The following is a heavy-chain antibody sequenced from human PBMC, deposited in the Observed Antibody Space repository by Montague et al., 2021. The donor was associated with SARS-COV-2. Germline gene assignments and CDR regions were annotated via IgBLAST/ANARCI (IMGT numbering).Heavy chain of an antibody. D-gene: IGHD3-9*01. Sequence: SETLSLTCTVSGGSISGRFWSWIRQTPGKGLEWIGYISYSGSTNYNPSLKSRVTISVDTSKNQFSLRLSSVTAADTAVYYCARLPYILPGYAYFDFWGQGSLVIVSS. J-gene: IGHJ4*02. CDR3: ARLPYILPGYAYFDF. CDR1: GGSISGRF. V-gene: IGHV4-59*08. CDR2: ISYSGST.